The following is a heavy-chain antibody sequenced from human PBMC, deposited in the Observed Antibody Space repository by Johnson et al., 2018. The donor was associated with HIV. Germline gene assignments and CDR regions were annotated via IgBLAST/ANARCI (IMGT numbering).Heavy chain of an antibody. CDR3: ARDLRVGAIDGFDV. CDR2: ISYDGSNK. CDR1: GFTFSSYA. Sequence: QVQLVESGGSVVQPGRSLRLSCAASGFTFSSYAMHWVRQAPGKGLEWVAVISYDGSNKYYADSVKGRFTISSDNSKNTRYLHMNSLKAEDTAVYYCARDLRVGAIDGFDVWGQGTMVTVSS. J-gene: IGHJ3*01. D-gene: IGHD1-26*01. V-gene: IGHV3-30*04.